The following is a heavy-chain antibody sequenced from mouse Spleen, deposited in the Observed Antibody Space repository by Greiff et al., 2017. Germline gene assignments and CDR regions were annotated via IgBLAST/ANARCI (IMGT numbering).Heavy chain of an antibody. CDR2: IDPSDSDT. CDR1: GYTFTSYW. D-gene: IGHD1-1*01. Sequence: VQLQQPGAELVKPGASVKVSCKASGYTFTSYWMHWVKQRPGQGLEWIGRIDPSDSDTNYNQKFKGKATLTVDKSSSTAYMQLSSLTSEDTAVYYGAIRGNYYGSRGGFAYWGQGTLVTVSA. V-gene: IGHV1-74*01. J-gene: IGHJ3*01. CDR3: AIRGNYYGSRGGFAY.